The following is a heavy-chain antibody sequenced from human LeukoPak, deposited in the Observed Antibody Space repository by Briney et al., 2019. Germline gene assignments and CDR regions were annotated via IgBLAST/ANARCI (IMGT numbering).Heavy chain of an antibody. J-gene: IGHJ6*02. CDR3: AKDLRDYDSSGYYPTYYYGTDV. D-gene: IGHD3-22*01. V-gene: IGHV3-30*18. Sequence: PGGSLRLSCAASGFTFSSYGMHWVRQAPGKGLEWVAVISYDGSNKYYADSVKGRFTISRDNSKNTLYLQMNSLRAEDTAVYYCAKDLRDYDSSGYYPTYYYGTDVWGQGTTVTVSS. CDR2: ISYDGSNK. CDR1: GFTFSSYG.